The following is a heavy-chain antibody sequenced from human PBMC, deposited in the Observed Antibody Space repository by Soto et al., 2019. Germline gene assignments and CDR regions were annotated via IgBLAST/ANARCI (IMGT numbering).Heavy chain of an antibody. V-gene: IGHV3-30-3*01. Sequence: GGSLRLSCAASGFTFSSYAMHWVRQAPGKGLEWVAVISYDGSNKYYADSVKGRFTISRDNSKNTLYLQMNSLRAEDTAVYYCARGPSRRAYAIHYYYYYGMDVWGQGTTVTVSS. J-gene: IGHJ6*02. CDR1: GFTFSSYA. D-gene: IGHD2-8*01. CDR3: ARGPSRRAYAIHYYYYYGMDV. CDR2: ISYDGSNK.